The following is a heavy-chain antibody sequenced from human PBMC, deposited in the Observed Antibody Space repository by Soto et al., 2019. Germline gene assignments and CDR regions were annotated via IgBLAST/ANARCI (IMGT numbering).Heavy chain of an antibody. CDR2: IYYSGST. Sequence: SQLLSVTCSVAYGSSISGDYYRSFIHKPPGKGLEWIGYIYYSGSTYYNPSLKSRVTISVDTSKNQFSLKLSSVTAADTAVYYCFCLRFLEWLSLSAFAYRGHGTLVTVSS. D-gene: IGHD3-3*01. CDR1: YGSSISGDYY. CDR3: FCLRFLEWLSLSAFAY. J-gene: IGHJ4*01. V-gene: IGHV4-30-4*01.